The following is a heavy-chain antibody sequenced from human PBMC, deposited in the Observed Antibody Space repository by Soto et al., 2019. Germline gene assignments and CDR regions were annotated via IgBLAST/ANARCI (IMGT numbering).Heavy chain of an antibody. CDR2: ILVGSGQT. CDR3: ATISSRYYRVFDY. CDR1: GATFTSST. D-gene: IGHD3-22*01. J-gene: IGHJ4*02. Sequence: GASVKVSCKASGATFTSSTVNWVRQARGQPPEWIGWILVGSGQTNSAQKFQGRVAITRDMSTYTAYLELNSLRSDDSAVYYCATISSRYYRVFDYWGQGTPVTVSS. V-gene: IGHV1-58*01.